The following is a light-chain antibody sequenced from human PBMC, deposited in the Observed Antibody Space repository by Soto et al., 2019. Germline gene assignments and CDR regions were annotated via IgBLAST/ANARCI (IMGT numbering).Light chain of an antibody. J-gene: IGKJ1*01. CDR3: QQYGGT. CDR2: GAS. Sequence: EIVWTQSPGTLSLSPGERATLSCRASQSVSSSYLAWYQQKPGQAPRLLIYGASSRATGIPDRFSGSGSGTDFTLTISRLEPEDFAVYYCQQYGGTFGQGTKVEIK. V-gene: IGKV3-20*01. CDR1: QSVSSSY.